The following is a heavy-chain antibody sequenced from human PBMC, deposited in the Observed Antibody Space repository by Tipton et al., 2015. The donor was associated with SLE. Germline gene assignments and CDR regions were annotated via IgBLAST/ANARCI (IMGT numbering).Heavy chain of an antibody. CDR1: GGSISSSSYY. CDR3: AQAHLWGSYRYASDI. Sequence: TLSLTCTVSGGSISSSSYYWGWIRQPPGKGLEWIGDIYHSGSTTYTNYNPSLKRRVTISVDTSKNQFSLKLSSVTAADTAVYYCAQAHLWGSYRYASDIWGQGTMVTVSS. D-gene: IGHD3-16*02. J-gene: IGHJ3*02. CDR2: IYHSGSTTYT. V-gene: IGHV4-39*07.